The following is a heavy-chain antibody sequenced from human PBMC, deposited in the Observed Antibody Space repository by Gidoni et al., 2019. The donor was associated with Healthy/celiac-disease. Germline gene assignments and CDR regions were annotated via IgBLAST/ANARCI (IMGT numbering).Heavy chain of an antibody. Sequence: QVQLVESGGGVVQPGGSLRLSCAASGFTFSSYGMHWVRQAPGKGLEWVAFIRYDGSNKYYADSVKGRFTISRDNSKNTLYLQMNSLRAEDTAVYYCAKGPPRYSSSWCDYWGQGTLVTVSS. CDR2: IRYDGSNK. D-gene: IGHD6-13*01. V-gene: IGHV3-30*02. J-gene: IGHJ4*02. CDR3: AKGPPRYSSSWCDY. CDR1: GFTFSSYG.